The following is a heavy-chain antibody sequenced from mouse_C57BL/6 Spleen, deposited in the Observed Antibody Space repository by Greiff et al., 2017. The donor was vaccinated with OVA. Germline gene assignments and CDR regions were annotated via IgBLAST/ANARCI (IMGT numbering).Heavy chain of an antibody. D-gene: IGHD2-4*01. Sequence: QVQLQQPGAELVKPGASVKLSCKASGYTFTSYWMHWVKQRPGQGLEWIGMIHPNSGSTNYNEKFKSKATLTVDKSSSTAYMQLSSLTSEDAAVYYCARVDDYGPYFDYWGQGTTLTVSS. J-gene: IGHJ2*01. CDR2: IHPNSGST. CDR1: GYTFTSYW. V-gene: IGHV1-64*01. CDR3: ARVDDYGPYFDY.